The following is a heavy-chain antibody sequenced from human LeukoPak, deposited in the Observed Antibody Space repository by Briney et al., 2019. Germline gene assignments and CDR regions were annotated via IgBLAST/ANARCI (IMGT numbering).Heavy chain of an antibody. V-gene: IGHV3-21*01. D-gene: IGHD3-22*01. CDR1: GFTFSSYS. J-gene: IGHJ3*02. CDR3: ARDSYDSSGYYYYHDGFDI. Sequence: GGSLRLSCAASGFTFSSYSMNWVRQAPGKGLEWVSSISSSSSYIYFADSVKGRFTISRDNAKNSLYLQMNSLRAEDTAVYYCARDSYDSSGYYYYHDGFDIWGQGTMVTVSS. CDR2: ISSSSSYI.